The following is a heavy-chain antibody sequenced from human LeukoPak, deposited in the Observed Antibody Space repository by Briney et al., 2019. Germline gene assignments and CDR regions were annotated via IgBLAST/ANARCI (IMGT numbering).Heavy chain of an antibody. CDR2: IRYDGSNK. J-gene: IGHJ4*02. Sequence: GGSLRLSCAASGFTFSSYGMHWVRRAPGKGLEWVAFIRYDGSNKYYADSVKGRFTISRDNSKNTLYLQMNSLRAEDTAVYYCAKRAVAGTEVDYWGQGTLVTVSS. CDR1: GFTFSSYG. D-gene: IGHD6-19*01. V-gene: IGHV3-30*02. CDR3: AKRAVAGTEVDY.